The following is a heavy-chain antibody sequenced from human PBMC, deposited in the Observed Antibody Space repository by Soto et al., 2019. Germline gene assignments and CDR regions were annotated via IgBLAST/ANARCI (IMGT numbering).Heavy chain of an antibody. CDR2: IYYSGST. CDR3: ARALAWYSSGPNWFDP. CDR1: GGSISSGDYY. J-gene: IGHJ5*02. V-gene: IGHV4-30-4*01. Sequence: QVQLQEAGPGLVKHSQTLSLTCTVSGGSISSGDYYWSWIRQPPGKGMEWIGYIYYSGSTYYNPYLTSRVTISVDTPNNQFSLKLSSVTAADTAVYYCARALAWYSSGPNWFDPWGQGTLVTVSS. D-gene: IGHD3-22*01.